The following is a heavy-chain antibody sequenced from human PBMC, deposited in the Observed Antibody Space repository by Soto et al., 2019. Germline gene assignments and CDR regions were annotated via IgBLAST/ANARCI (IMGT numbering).Heavy chain of an antibody. D-gene: IGHD2-15*01. CDR1: GFTFSSYG. CDR2: IWYDGSNK. J-gene: IGHJ4*02. CDR3: ARDSYCSGGSCYPGFFDY. Sequence: QVQLVESGGGVVQPGRSLRLSCAASGFTFSSYGMHWVRQAPGKGLAWVAVIWYDGSNKYYADSVKGRFTISRDNSKNTLFRLMNSLRAEDTAVYYWARDSYCSGGSCYPGFFDYWGQGTLVTVSS. V-gene: IGHV3-33*01.